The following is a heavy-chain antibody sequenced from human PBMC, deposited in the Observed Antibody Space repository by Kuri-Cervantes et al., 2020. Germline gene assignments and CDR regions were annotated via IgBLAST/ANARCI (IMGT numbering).Heavy chain of an antibody. V-gene: IGHV3-21*04. CDR1: GFTFSSYE. CDR2: ISSSSSYI. D-gene: IGHD3-9*01. Sequence: GGSLRLSCAASGFTFSSYELNWVRQAPGKGLEWVSSISSSSSYIYYADSVKGRFTISRDNAKNSLYLQMNSLRAEDTAVYYCARQRFDWLSHYYYYYGMDVWGQGTTVTVSS. J-gene: IGHJ6*02. CDR3: ARQRFDWLSHYYYYYGMDV.